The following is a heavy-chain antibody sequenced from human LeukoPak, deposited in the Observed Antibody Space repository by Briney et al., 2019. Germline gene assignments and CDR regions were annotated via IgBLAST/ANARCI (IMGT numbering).Heavy chain of an antibody. D-gene: IGHD3-16*01. J-gene: IGHJ5*02. Sequence: GGSLRLSCAASGFTFSGSAMHWVRQASGKGLEWVGRIRSKANSYATAYAASVKGRFTISRDDSKNTAYLQMNSLKTEDTAVYYCTFLLPPLWPWGQGTLVTVSS. V-gene: IGHV3-73*01. CDR1: GFTFSGSA. CDR2: IRSKANSYAT. CDR3: TFLLPPLWP.